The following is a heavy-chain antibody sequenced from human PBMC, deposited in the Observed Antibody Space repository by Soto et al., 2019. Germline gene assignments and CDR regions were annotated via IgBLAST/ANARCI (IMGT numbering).Heavy chain of an antibody. CDR2: IWYDGSNK. D-gene: IGHD3-3*01. V-gene: IGHV3-33*01. CDR1: VFTFSSYG. J-gene: IGHJ5*02. CDR3: ARGNYDFWSGYYGRYNWFDP. Sequence: LXRSCAAPVFTFSSYGMHWVRQAPGKWLEWVAVIWYDGSNKYYADSVKGRFTISRDNSKNTLYLQMNSLRAEDTAVYYCARGNYDFWSGYYGRYNWFDPWGQGTLVTVSS.